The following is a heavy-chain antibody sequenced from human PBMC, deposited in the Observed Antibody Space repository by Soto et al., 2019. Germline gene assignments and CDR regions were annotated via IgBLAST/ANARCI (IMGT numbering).Heavy chain of an antibody. D-gene: IGHD2-15*01. J-gene: IGHJ3*02. CDR2: ISAYNGNT. CDR3: ARAYCSGGSCYLAAFDI. V-gene: IGHV1-18*01. CDR1: GYTFTSYG. Sequence: QVQLVQSGAEVKKPGASVKVSCKASGYTFTSYGISWVRQAPGQGLEWRGWISAYNGNTNYAQKLQGRVPMTTDTSTITAYMQLRRVSSDDTAVYYSARAYCSGGSCYLAAFDIWGQGTMVTVSS.